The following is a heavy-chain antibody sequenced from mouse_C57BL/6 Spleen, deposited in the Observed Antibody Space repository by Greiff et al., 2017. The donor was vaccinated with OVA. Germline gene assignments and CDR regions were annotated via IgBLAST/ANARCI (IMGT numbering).Heavy chain of an antibody. D-gene: IGHD2-10*02. V-gene: IGHV1-69*01. Sequence: VQLQQPGAELVMPGASVKLSCKASGYTFTSYWMHWVKQRPGQGLEWIGEIDPSDSYTNYNQKFKGKSTLTVDKSSSTAYMQLSSLTSEDSAVYYCARWYGNPNAMDYWGQGTSVTVSS. CDR3: ARWYGNPNAMDY. J-gene: IGHJ4*01. CDR2: IDPSDSYT. CDR1: GYTFTSYW.